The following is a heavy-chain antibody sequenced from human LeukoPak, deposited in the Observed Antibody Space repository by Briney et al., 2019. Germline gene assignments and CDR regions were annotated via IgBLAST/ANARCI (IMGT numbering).Heavy chain of an antibody. Sequence: PGRSLRLSCAASGFTFDDYAMHWVRQAPGKGLEWVSGISWNSGSIGYADSVKGRFTISRDNSKNTLYLQMGSLRVEDMAVYYCTRNLPPALYYFDYWGQGTLVTVSS. CDR2: ISWNSGSI. V-gene: IGHV3-9*03. CDR1: GFTFDDYA. J-gene: IGHJ4*02. CDR3: TRNLPPALYYFDY.